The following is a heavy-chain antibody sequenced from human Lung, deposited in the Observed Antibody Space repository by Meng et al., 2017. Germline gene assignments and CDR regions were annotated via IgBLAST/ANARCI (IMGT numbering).Heavy chain of an antibody. CDR2: INYSGST. D-gene: IGHD4-11*01. V-gene: IGHV4-34*01. CDR1: GGSLGDYY. J-gene: IGHJ4*02. Sequence: GQLHQGGPGLLKPSEPRSPPGVVPGGSLGDYYCSWIRQPPGKGLEWIGEINYSGSTNYNPSLESRATISVDTSQNNLSLKLSSVTAADSAVYYCARGPTTMAHDFDYWGQGTLVTVSS. CDR3: ARGPTTMAHDFDY.